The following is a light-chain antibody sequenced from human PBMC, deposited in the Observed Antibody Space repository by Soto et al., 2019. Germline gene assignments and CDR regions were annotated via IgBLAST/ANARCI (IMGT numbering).Light chain of an antibody. CDR3: SSYAGSNNLV. Sequence: QSVLTQPPSASGSPGQSVTISCTGTSSDIGGYDYVSWYQQHPGKAPKLIIYEVSKRPSGVPDRFSGSKSGNTASLTVSGLQVEDEADYYCSSYAGSNNLVFAGGTKVTVL. V-gene: IGLV2-8*01. J-gene: IGLJ3*02. CDR1: SSDIGGYDY. CDR2: EVS.